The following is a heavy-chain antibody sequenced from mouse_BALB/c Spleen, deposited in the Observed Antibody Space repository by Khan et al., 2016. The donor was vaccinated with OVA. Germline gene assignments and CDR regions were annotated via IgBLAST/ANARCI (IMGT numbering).Heavy chain of an antibody. D-gene: IGHD6-1*01. CDR3: ARSASHWFFDV. J-gene: IGHJ1*01. CDR2: INTYTGEP. Sequence: QIQLVQAGPELKKPGETVKISCKASGYTFTNYGMNWVKQAPGKGLKWMGWINTYTGEPTYADDFKGRFAFSLETSANTAYSQINNLKHEDTARYFCARSASHWFFDVWGAGTTVTVSS. V-gene: IGHV9-3-1*01. CDR1: GYTFTNYG.